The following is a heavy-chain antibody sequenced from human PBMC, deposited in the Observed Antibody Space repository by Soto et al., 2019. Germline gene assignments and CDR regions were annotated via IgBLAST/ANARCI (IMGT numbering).Heavy chain of an antibody. CDR1: SVSNAW. D-gene: IGHD4-17*01. CDR2: IKSKTDGGTT. Sequence: SVSNAWMNWVRQAPGKGLEWVGRIKSKTDGGTTDYAAPVKGRFTISRDDSKNTLYLQMNSLKTEDTAVYYCTTDYGDDGYCFVYWGQGTLVTVSS. V-gene: IGHV3-15*07. J-gene: IGHJ4*02. CDR3: TTDYGDDGYCFVY.